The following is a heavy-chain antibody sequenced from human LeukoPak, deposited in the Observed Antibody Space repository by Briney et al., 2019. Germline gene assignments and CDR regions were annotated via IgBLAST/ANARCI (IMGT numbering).Heavy chain of an antibody. CDR2: ISGSGCST. Sequence: GGSLRLSCAASGFTFNNFGMNWVRQAPGKGLEWVSAISGSGCSTYYADSVKGRFTISRDNSKNTLYLQMNSLRAEDTAVYYCAKDLTGTRANWFDHWGQGTLVTVSS. CDR3: AKDLTGTRANWFDH. J-gene: IGHJ5*02. D-gene: IGHD1-7*01. CDR1: GFTFNNFG. V-gene: IGHV3-23*01.